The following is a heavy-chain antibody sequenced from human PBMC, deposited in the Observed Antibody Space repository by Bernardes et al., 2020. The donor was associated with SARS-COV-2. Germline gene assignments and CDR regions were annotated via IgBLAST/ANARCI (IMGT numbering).Heavy chain of an antibody. D-gene: IGHD3-3*01. Sequence: GGSLRLSCAASGFTFTKYDMSWVRQAPGKGLEWVSGISGSGNTTYYADSVKGLFTISRDNSKTTLFLQMDSLRAEDTAVYYCAKDDDRPLFGAPGFDSWGQGTLVTVSS. CDR1: GFTFTKYD. J-gene: IGHJ4*02. V-gene: IGHV3-23*01. CDR3: AKDDDRPLFGAPGFDS. CDR2: ISGSGNTT.